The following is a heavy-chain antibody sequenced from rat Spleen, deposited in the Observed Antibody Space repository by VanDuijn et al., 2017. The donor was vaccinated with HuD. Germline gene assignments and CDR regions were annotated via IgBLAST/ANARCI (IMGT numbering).Heavy chain of an antibody. CDR2: IIYDGSRT. CDR1: GFIFSDYN. J-gene: IGHJ3*01. D-gene: IGHD1-11*01. Sequence: EVQLVESGGGLVQPGRSLKLSCAASGFIFSDYNMAWVRQAPKKGLEWVATIIYDGSRTYYRDSVTGRFTISRDDAKSTLYLQMNSLRSDDTATYYCATHEGSSGFAFWGQGTLVTVSS. V-gene: IGHV5S10*01. CDR3: ATHEGSSGFAF.